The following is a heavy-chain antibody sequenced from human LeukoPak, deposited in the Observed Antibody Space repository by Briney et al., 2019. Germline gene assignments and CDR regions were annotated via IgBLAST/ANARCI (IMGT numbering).Heavy chain of an antibody. CDR1: GGTFSSYA. V-gene: IGHV1-69*13. CDR3: ARDSPPTYSSGWYPLDY. CDR2: IIPIFGTA. Sequence: SVKVSCKASGGTFSSYAISWVRQAPGQGLEWMGGIIPIFGTANYAQKFRGRVTITADESTSTAYMELSSLRSEDTAVYYCARDSPPTYSSGWYPLDYWGQGTLVTVSS. D-gene: IGHD6-19*01. J-gene: IGHJ4*02.